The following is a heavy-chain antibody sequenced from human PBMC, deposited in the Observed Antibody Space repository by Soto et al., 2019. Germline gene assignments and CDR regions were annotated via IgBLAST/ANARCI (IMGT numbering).Heavy chain of an antibody. CDR3: ARGERDYVWGSYRTFDY. V-gene: IGHV4-4*02. J-gene: IGHJ4*02. CDR2: IYHSGST. D-gene: IGHD3-16*02. Sequence: SETLSLTCAVSGGSISSSNWWSWVRQPPGKGLEWIGEIYHSGSTNYNPSLKSRVAISVDKSKNQFSLKLSSVTAADTAVYYCARGERDYVWGSYRTFDYWGQGTLVT. CDR1: GGSISSSNW.